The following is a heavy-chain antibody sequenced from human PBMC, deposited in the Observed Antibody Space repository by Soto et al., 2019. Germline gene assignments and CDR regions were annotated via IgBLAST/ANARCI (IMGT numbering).Heavy chain of an antibody. D-gene: IGHD3-16*01. CDR2: INHSGST. Sequence: QVQLQQWGAGLLKPSETLSLTCAVYGGSFSGYYWSWIRQPPGKGLEWIGEINHSGSTNYNPSLKSRVTLSVDTSKTQFALKLSSVTAADTAVYYCARAWGGVPDYWGQGTLVTVSS. J-gene: IGHJ4*02. V-gene: IGHV4-34*01. CDR3: ARAWGGVPDY. CDR1: GGSFSGYY.